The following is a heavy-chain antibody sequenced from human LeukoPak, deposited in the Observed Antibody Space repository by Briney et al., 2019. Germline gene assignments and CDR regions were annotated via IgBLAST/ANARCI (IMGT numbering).Heavy chain of an antibody. CDR2: LRRDGET. Sequence: PAGSLRLSCAASGFIFRNYAMSWVRQAPARGLEWVSSLRRDGETFYADSVKGRFTLSRDDSRNTVYLQLNNLRVEDTAVYYCAKASWVSSADAVLWGQGTLVIVSS. CDR3: AKASWVSSADAVL. J-gene: IGHJ4*02. V-gene: IGHV3-23*01. CDR1: GFIFRNYA. D-gene: IGHD3-16*01.